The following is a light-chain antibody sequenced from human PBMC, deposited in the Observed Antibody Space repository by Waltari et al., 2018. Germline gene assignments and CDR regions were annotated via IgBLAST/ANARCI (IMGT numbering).Light chain of an antibody. J-gene: IGKJ2*01. CDR3: QQGEASPYT. V-gene: IGKV1-12*01. CDR2: AAS. Sequence: DILMTQSPSSVSASVGDRVTITSPSSQDVRSWLAWYQQKPGKAPNLLIYAASSLQSGVPSRFSGSGSGTHFTLTISSLQPEDFATYYCQQGEASPYTFGQGTKLEIK. CDR1: QDVRSW.